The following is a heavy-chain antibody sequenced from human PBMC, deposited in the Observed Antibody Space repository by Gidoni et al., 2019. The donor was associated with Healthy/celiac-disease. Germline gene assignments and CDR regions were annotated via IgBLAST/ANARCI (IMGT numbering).Heavy chain of an antibody. Sequence: QVQLVESGGGLVKPAGSLRLSWVASAFTFSDTYLSWIRQAPGKGLEWVSYISSSGSTIYYADSVKGRFTISRDNAKNSLYLQMNSLRAEDTAVYYCARDRVRCSSTSCYSYYYYYRDVWGKGTTVTVSS. CDR2: ISSSGSTI. CDR3: ARDRVRCSSTSCYSYYYYYRDV. CDR1: AFTFSDTY. D-gene: IGHD2-2*01. V-gene: IGHV3-11*01. J-gene: IGHJ6*03.